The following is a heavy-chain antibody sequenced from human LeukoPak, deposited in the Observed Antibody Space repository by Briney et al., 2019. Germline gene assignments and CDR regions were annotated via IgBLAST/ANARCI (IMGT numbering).Heavy chain of an antibody. Sequence: SETLSLTCTVSGVSISSYYWSWIRQPPGKGLEWIGYIYYSGSTNYNPSLKSRVTILVDTSKNQFSLKLSSVTAADTAVYYCARGDSAYDYFDYWGQGTLVTVSS. CDR3: ARGDSAYDYFDY. CDR2: IYYSGST. CDR1: GVSISSYY. J-gene: IGHJ4*02. D-gene: IGHD5-12*01. V-gene: IGHV4-59*01.